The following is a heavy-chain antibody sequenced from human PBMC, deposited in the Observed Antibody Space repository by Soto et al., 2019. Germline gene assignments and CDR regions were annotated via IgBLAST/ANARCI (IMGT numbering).Heavy chain of an antibody. V-gene: IGHV4-59*12. CDR3: ARGHALRFLEWLPAFDY. Sequence: KPSETLSLTCTVSGGSISSYYWSWIRQPPGKGLEWIGYIYYSGSTNYNPSLKSRVTISVDTSKNQFSLKLSSVTAADTAVYYCARGHALRFLEWLPAFDYWGQGTLVTVSS. D-gene: IGHD3-3*01. J-gene: IGHJ4*02. CDR1: GGSISSYY. CDR2: IYYSGST.